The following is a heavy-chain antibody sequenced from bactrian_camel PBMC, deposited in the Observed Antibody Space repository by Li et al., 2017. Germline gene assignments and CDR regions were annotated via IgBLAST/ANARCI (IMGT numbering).Heavy chain of an antibody. J-gene: IGHJ4*01. D-gene: IGHD3*01. V-gene: IGHV3S53*01. CDR1: EYTRSTYC. CDR3: TAQSYECYSGLLWTGRYAY. Sequence: QVQLVESGGGSVQPGGSMRLSCEFSEYTRSTYCMAWFRQVPGKEREGVASIDPIGDTNYAQSVKGRFTISVDKAKNTLHLQLNSLESEDTGVYYCTAQSYECYSGLLWTGRYAYWGQGTQVTVS. CDR2: IDPIGDT.